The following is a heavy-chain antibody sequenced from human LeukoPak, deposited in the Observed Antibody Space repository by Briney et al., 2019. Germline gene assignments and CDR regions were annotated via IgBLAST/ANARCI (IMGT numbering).Heavy chain of an antibody. CDR2: IIPIFGTA. J-gene: IGHJ5*02. Sequence: GASVKVSCKASGYTFTSYDINWVRQAPGRGLEWMGGIIPIFGTANYAQKFQGRVTITADESTSTAYMELSSLRSEDTAVYYCAPVTTYNWFDPWGQGTLVTVSS. V-gene: IGHV1-69*13. CDR1: GYTFTSYD. D-gene: IGHD4-17*01. CDR3: APVTTYNWFDP.